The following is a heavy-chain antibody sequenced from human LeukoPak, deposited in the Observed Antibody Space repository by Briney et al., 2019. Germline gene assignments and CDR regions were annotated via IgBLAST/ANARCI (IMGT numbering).Heavy chain of an antibody. V-gene: IGHV3-23*01. CDR3: AKRDLGY. CDR1: GFTFSNYA. Sequence: GGSLRLSCAASGFTFSNYAMSWVRQAPGKGLEWVSTISSSGASTYYADSVKGRFTISRDNSKNTLFLQMNSLRAEDTALYYCAKRDLGYWGQGTLVTVSS. J-gene: IGHJ4*02. CDR2: ISSSGAST.